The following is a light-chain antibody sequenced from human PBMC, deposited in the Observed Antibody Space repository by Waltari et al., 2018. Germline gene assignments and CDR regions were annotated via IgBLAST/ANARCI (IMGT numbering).Light chain of an antibody. V-gene: IGKV1-12*01. J-gene: IGKJ4*01. CDR3: QQRSSWPLT. CDR1: QDINIW. Sequence: DIQMTQSPSSVSASVGDRVTITCRASQDINIWLAWYQQKPGKAPKLLIFSASTLQSGVPSRFGGSGSGTDFTLTISSLEPEDFAIYYCQQRSSWPLTFGGGTKVEIK. CDR2: SAS.